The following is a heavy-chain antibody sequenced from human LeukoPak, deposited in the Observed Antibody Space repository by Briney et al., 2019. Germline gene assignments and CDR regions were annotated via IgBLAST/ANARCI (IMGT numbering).Heavy chain of an antibody. D-gene: IGHD3-3*01. J-gene: IGHJ4*02. Sequence: GGSLRLSCAASGFTFSSYWMSWVRQAPGKGLEWVANIKQDGSEKYYVDSVKGRFTISRDNAKNSLYLQMNSLRAEDTAVYYCARDINDFWSGYYSGFDYWGQGTLVTVSS. CDR2: IKQDGSEK. CDR1: GFTFSSYW. CDR3: ARDINDFWSGYYSGFDY. V-gene: IGHV3-7*01.